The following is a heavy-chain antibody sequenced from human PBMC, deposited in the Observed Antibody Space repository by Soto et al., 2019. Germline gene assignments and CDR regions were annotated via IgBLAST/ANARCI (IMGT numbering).Heavy chain of an antibody. D-gene: IGHD6-13*01. J-gene: IGHJ4*02. CDR1: GGSISSYY. CDR2: IYYSGST. V-gene: IGHV4-59*08. CDR3: ARHTEHYVSSWYGLEN. Sequence: PSETLSLTCTVSGGSISSYYWSWIRQPPGKGLEWIGYIYYSGSTNYNPSLKSRVTISVDTSKNEFSVKLSSVTAADTAVYYCARHTEHYVSSWYGLENWGQGIPVTVSS.